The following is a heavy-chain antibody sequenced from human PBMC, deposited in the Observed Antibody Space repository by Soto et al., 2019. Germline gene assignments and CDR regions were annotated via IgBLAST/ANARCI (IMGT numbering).Heavy chain of an antibody. CDR3: ARDRIAVAAQTKYYYYGMDV. D-gene: IGHD6-19*01. J-gene: IGHJ6*02. Sequence: GGSLRLSCAASGFTFSSYSMNWVRQAPGKGLEWVSSISSSSYIYYADSVKGRFTISRDNAKNSLYLQMNSLRAEDTAVYYCARDRIAVAAQTKYYYYGMDVWGQGTTVTVSS. CDR2: ISSSSYI. CDR1: GFTFSSYS. V-gene: IGHV3-21*01.